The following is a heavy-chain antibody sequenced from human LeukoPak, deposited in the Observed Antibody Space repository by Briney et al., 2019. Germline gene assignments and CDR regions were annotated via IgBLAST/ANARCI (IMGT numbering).Heavy chain of an antibody. Sequence: GGSLRLSCAASGFTFSRHWMTWVRQAPGKGLEWVANIKEDGSEKYYVDSVKGRFTISRDNAKNSLFLQMISLRAEDTAVYYCANMRFWGQGTLVTVSS. V-gene: IGHV3-7*01. CDR2: IKEDGSEK. CDR1: GFTFSRHW. D-gene: IGHD2-2*01. J-gene: IGHJ4*02. CDR3: ANMRF.